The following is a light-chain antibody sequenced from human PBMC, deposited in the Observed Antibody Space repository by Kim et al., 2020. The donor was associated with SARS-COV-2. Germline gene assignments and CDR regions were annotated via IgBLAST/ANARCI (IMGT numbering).Light chain of an antibody. CDR1: SGHTSNA. J-gene: IGLJ3*02. CDR3: QSWVSGSPQV. CDR2: VNSDASY. Sequence: QLVLTQSPSASASLGASVKLSCSLSSGHTSNAIAWHQRQLEKGPRCLMKVNSDASYNKGDGISDRFSGSSSGADRYLTISSLHSEDEADYYCQSWVSGSPQVFGGGTKLTVL. V-gene: IGLV4-69*01.